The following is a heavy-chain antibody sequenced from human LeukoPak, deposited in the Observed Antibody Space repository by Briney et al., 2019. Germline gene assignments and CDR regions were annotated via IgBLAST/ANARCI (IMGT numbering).Heavy chain of an antibody. J-gene: IGHJ4*02. CDR1: GFTFDNYR. V-gene: IGHV3-23*01. D-gene: IGHD2-2*01. Sequence: GGSLRLSCAASGFTFDNYRMSWVRQAPGKGLEWVSTVNADGGNTYYADSVKGRFTISRDNSKSTLILQMNSLRVEDTALYYCTKRVKYGGTWDHYADWGQGTLVTVSS. CDR3: TKRVKYGGTWDHYAD. CDR2: VNADGGNT.